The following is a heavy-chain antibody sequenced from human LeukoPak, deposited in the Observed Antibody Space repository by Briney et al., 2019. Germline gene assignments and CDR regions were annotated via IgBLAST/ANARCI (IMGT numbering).Heavy chain of an antibody. Sequence: GESLKISCKGSGYSFTSYWIGWVRQMPGKGLEWMGIIYPGDSDTRYSPSFQGQVTISADKSISTAYLQWSSLKASDTAMYYCARHEYYYDSSGYHGYWFDPWGQGTLVTASS. CDR2: IYPGDSDT. J-gene: IGHJ5*02. V-gene: IGHV5-51*01. CDR3: ARHEYYYDSSGYHGYWFDP. CDR1: GYSFTSYW. D-gene: IGHD3-22*01.